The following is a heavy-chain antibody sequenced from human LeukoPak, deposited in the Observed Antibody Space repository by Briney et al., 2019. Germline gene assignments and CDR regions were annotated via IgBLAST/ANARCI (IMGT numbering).Heavy chain of an antibody. V-gene: IGHV3-66*04. D-gene: IGHD5-18*01. CDR2: IYSGGST. J-gene: IGHJ4*02. CDR3: ARRGHGYGSPFDY. Sequence: GGSLRLSCAASGFTVSSNYMSWVRQAPGKGLEWVSMIYSGGSTYYADSVMGRFTISRDNSKDTLDLQMNSLRAEDTAVYYCARRGHGYGSPFDYWGQGTLVTVSS. CDR1: GFTVSSNY.